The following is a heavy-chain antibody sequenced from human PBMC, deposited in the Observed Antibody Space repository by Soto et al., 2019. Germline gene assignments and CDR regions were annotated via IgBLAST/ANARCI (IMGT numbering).Heavy chain of an antibody. D-gene: IGHD7-27*01. V-gene: IGHV1-46*01. CDR1: GYTFTSYY. CDR3: ASPLTGEGDAFDI. J-gene: IGHJ3*02. CDR2: INPSGGST. Sequence: ASVKVSCKASGYTFTSYYMHWVRQAPGQGLEWMGIINPSGGSTSYAQKFQGRVTMTRDTSTSTVYMELSSLRSEDTAVYYCASPLTGEGDAFDIWGQGTMVTVSS.